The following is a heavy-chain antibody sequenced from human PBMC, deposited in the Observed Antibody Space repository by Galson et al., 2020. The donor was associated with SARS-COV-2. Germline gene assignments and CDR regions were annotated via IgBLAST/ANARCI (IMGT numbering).Heavy chain of an antibody. Sequence: SAPLSLTCTVSGGSISSYYWRWIRQPPGKGLEWIGYIYYSGSTNYNPSLKSRVTISVDTSKNQFSLKLSSVTAADTAVYYCARDLGSPPYYYYGMDVWGQGTTVTVSS. D-gene: IGHD2-15*01. CDR3: ARDLGSPPYYYYGMDV. CDR2: IYYSGST. J-gene: IGHJ6*02. CDR1: GGSISSYY. V-gene: IGHV4-59*13.